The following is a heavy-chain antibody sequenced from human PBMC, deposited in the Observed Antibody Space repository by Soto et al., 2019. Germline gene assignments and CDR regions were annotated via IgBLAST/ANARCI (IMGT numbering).Heavy chain of an antibody. Sequence: GGSLRLSCAASGFTFSSYGMHWVRQAPGKGLEWVAVISYDGSNKYYADSVKGRFTISRDNAKNTLYLQMNSLRAEDTAVYYCARSGIAAQWGQGTLVTVSS. CDR1: GFTFSSYG. V-gene: IGHV3-30*03. CDR2: ISYDGSNK. J-gene: IGHJ4*02. CDR3: ARSGIAAQ. D-gene: IGHD6-13*01.